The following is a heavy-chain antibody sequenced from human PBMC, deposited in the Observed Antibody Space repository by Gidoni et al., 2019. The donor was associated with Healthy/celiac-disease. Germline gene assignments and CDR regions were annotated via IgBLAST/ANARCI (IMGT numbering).Heavy chain of an antibody. CDR3: ARGPPRRWNIVVVPAASRSPYYYGMDV. D-gene: IGHD2-2*01. Sequence: QVQLQQWGAGLLKPSETLSLTCAVYGGSFSGYYWRWIRQPPGKGLEWIGEINHSGSTNYNPSLKSRVTISVDTSKNQFSLKLSSVTAADTAVYYCARGPPRRWNIVVVPAASRSPYYYGMDVWGQGTTVTVSS. CDR1: GGSFSGYY. V-gene: IGHV4-34*01. J-gene: IGHJ6*02. CDR2: INHSGST.